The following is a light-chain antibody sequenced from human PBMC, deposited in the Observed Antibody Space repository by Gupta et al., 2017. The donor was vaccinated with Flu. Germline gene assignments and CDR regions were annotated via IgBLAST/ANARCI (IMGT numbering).Light chain of an antibody. CDR2: KDT. CDR1: ELPKQY. Sequence: SYTLTQPPSVSVSPGQTARISCSGDELPKQYSYWYQQRPGQAPVLLIYKDTERPSGIPERFSGSRSGTSVRLTINGVQAEDEAYYYCQSADSSDTWVFGGGT. J-gene: IGLJ3*02. V-gene: IGLV3-25*02. CDR3: QSADSSDTWV.